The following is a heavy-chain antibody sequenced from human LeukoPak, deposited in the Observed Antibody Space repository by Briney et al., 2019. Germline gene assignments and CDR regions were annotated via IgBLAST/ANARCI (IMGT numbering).Heavy chain of an antibody. CDR3: AKDTWSAGYSYLGPGPHGMDY. Sequence: GGSLTLSCSASGFTFDDYAMHWLRPAPGKDREWVSGMSWNNGSIGYAGSVKGRFTISRDNAKNCLYLQMNTLRAEDSALYYCAKDTWSAGYSYLGPGPHGMDYWGKVTLVTVS. CDR2: MSWNNGSI. V-gene: IGHV3-9*01. D-gene: IGHD1-26*01. CDR1: GFTFDDYA. J-gene: IGHJ4*02.